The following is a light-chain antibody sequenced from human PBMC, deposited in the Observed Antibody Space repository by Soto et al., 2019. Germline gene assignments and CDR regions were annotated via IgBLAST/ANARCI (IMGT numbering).Light chain of an antibody. CDR2: AAS. J-gene: IGKJ2*01. CDR3: QQSYSTPPYT. CDR1: QSISSN. V-gene: IGKV1-39*01. Sequence: DIQMTQSPSSLSASVGDRVTITCRASQSISSNLNWYQQKPGKAPKLLIYAASSLQSGVPSRFMGIGSRTDVSITISSLQPENFATYYCQQSYSTPPYTFGQGTKLEIK.